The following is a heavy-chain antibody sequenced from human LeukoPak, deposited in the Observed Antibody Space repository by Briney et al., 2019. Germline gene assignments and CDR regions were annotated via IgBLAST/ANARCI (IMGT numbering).Heavy chain of an antibody. Sequence: GSLRLSCAASGFTFSNAWMSWVRQAPGKGLEWVANINYSGRTNYNPPLKSRVTISVDTSKNQFSLKLSSVTAADTAMYYCARSRGQSDSWPPLDNWGQGTLVTVSS. V-gene: IGHV4-59*01. J-gene: IGHJ4*02. CDR3: ARSRGQSDSWPPLDN. D-gene: IGHD6-13*01. CDR2: INYSGRT. CDR1: GFTFSNAW.